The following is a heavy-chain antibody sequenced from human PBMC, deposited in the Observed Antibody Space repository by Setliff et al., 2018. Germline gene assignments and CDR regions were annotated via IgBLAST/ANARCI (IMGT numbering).Heavy chain of an antibody. V-gene: IGHV3-48*04. CDR2: ISSSSSTI. CDR3: ARDPHFDS. J-gene: IGHJ4*02. CDR1: GFTFSSYS. Sequence: LSLTCAASGFTFSSYSMNWVRQAPGKGLEWVSCISSSSSTIYYADSVKGRFTISRDNAKNSLYLQMNSLRAEDTAVYYCARDPHFDSWGQGTLVTVSS.